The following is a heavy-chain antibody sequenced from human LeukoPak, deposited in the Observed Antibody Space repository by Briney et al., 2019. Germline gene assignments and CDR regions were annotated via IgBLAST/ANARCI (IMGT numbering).Heavy chain of an antibody. CDR1: GYTFSTYG. CDR2: ISAYNGNT. D-gene: IGHD5-12*01. V-gene: IGHV1-18*01. CDR3: ARGVGYSGYDSLFGRHWHYFDY. Sequence: ASVKVSCKASGYTFSTYGISWVRQAPGQGLEWMGWISAYNGNTNYAQKLQDRLTMTADTSTNTAYMELRSLRSDDTAVYYCARGVGYSGYDSLFGRHWHYFDYWGQGTLVTVSS. J-gene: IGHJ4*02.